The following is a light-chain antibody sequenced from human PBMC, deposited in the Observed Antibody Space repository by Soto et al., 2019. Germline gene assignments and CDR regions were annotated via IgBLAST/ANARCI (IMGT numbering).Light chain of an antibody. CDR2: AAS. Sequence: DIQMTQSPSSVSASVGDRVTITCRASQGISSWLGWYQQKPGQAPKLLIFAASSLQSGVPPRFSGSESGTEFTLTSSRLQPEDVATYSCQQASSFPLTFGGGTKVEIK. CDR1: QGISSW. CDR3: QQASSFPLT. J-gene: IGKJ4*01. V-gene: IGKV1-12*01.